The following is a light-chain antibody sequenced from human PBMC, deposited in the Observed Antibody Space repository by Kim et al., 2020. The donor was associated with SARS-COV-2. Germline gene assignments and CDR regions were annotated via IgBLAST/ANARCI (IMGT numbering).Light chain of an antibody. CDR2: SDD. J-gene: IGLJ2*01. Sequence: QSVLTQPPSASGTPGQRVTISCSGSRSNIGSNAVNCYQQLPGTAPKLLIYSDDHRPSGVPDRFSGSKSGTSASLAISGLQSEDEADYYCAAWDDSLNGVIFGGGTQLTVL. CDR3: AAWDDSLNGVI. V-gene: IGLV1-44*01. CDR1: RSNIGSNA.